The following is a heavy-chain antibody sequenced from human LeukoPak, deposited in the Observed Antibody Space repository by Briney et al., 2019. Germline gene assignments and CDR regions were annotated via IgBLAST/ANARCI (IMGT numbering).Heavy chain of an antibody. V-gene: IGHV3-48*02. CDR1: GFTFSNYN. CDR3: ASMRDGHTYFDY. Sequence: GGSLRLSCAASGFTFSNYNMNWVRQAPGKGLEWVSYISSSSSSIHYADSVRGRFAVSRDNAKNSLYLQMNSLRDEDTAVYYCASMRDGHTYFDYWGQGTLVTVSS. J-gene: IGHJ4*02. D-gene: IGHD5-24*01. CDR2: ISSSSSSI.